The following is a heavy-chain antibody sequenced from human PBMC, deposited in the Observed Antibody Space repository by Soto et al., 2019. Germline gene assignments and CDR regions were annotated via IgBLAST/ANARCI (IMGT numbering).Heavy chain of an antibody. Sequence: EVQLVESGGGLVQPGGSLKLSCAASGFTFSGSAMHWVRQASGKGLEWVGRIRSKANSYATAYAASVKGRFTISRDDSKNTAYLQMNSLKTEDTAVYYCTSSYCSGGSCYFPDYWGQGTLVTVSS. CDR2: IRSKANSYAT. D-gene: IGHD2-15*01. V-gene: IGHV3-73*02. CDR1: GFTFSGSA. CDR3: TSSYCSGGSCYFPDY. J-gene: IGHJ4*02.